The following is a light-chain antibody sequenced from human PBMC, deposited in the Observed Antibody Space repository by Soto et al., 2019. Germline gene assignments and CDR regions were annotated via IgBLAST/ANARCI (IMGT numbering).Light chain of an antibody. CDR1: SSNIGRNY. CDR2: RND. CDR3: STWDDSLSGII. J-gene: IGLJ2*01. Sequence: QSALTQPPSASGTPGQRVTISCSGSSSNIGRNYVYWYQKVPGTAPKLLVYRNDQRPYGVPDRFSGSKSGTSASLAISRLRSEDDAEYSCSTWDDSLSGIIFGGGTQLTVL. V-gene: IGLV1-47*01.